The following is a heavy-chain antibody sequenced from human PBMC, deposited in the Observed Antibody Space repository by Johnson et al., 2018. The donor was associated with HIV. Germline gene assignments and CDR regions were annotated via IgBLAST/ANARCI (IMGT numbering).Heavy chain of an antibody. CDR2: ISSSGSIT. Sequence: VQLVESGGGVVQPGRSLRLSCAAFGITFSRYGMHWVRQAPGMGLEWVSYISSSGSITYSADSVKGRFTSSRDNAKNSVFLQMNSLRAEDTAMYYCARTRRRVGAKPWGAFDSWGQGTMVTVSS. J-gene: IGHJ3*02. CDR1: GITFSRYG. D-gene: IGHD1-26*01. V-gene: IGHV3-48*04. CDR3: ARTRRRVGAKPWGAFDS.